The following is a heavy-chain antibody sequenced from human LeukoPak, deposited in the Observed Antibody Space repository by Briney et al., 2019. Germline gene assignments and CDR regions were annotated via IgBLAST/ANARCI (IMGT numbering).Heavy chain of an antibody. CDR1: GYTFSGYY. CDR2: INPNSGGT. D-gene: IGHD5-18*01. V-gene: IGHV1-2*02. J-gene: IGHJ4*02. CDR3: ARDGETAMVRDYYFDY. Sequence: ASVKVSCKASGYTFSGYYMHWVRQAPGQGLEWMGWINPNSGGTNYAQKFQGRVTMTRDTSISTAYMELSRLRSDDTAVYYCARDGETAMVRDYYFDYWGQGTLVTVSS.